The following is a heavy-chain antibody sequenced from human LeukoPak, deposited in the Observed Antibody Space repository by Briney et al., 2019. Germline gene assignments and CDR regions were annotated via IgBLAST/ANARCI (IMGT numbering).Heavy chain of an antibody. CDR3: ARDQRPYCGGECYCAIDL. CDR2: IGHTGSPA. V-gene: IGHV3-48*01. Sequence: GGALRLSCEASGFTFSSHSMTWVRQAPGKTLEWISYIGHTGSPAHYADSVRGRFTISRDNAKNSLYLQMNSLTVEDTAVYYCARDQRPYCGGECYCAIDLWGRGTLVTVSS. J-gene: IGHJ3*01. CDR1: GFTFSSHS. D-gene: IGHD2-21*01.